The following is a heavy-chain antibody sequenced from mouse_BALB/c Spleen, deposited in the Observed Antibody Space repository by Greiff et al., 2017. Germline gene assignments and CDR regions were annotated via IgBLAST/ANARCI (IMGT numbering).Heavy chain of an antibody. D-gene: IGHD1-2*01. CDR1: GFTFSSYG. CDR2: ISSGGSYT. Sequence: EVQLKESGGDLVKPGGSLKLSCAASGFTFSSYGMSWVRQTPDKRLEWVATISSGGSYTYYPDSVKGRFTISRDNAKNTLYLQMSSLKSEDTAMYYCARHITTATTAWFAYWGQGTLVTVSA. J-gene: IGHJ3*01. V-gene: IGHV5-6*01. CDR3: ARHITTATTAWFAY.